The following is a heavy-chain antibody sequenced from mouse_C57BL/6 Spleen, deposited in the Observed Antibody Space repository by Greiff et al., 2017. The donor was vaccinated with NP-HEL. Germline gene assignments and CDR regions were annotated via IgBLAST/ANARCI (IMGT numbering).Heavy chain of an antibody. V-gene: IGHV5-17*01. Sequence: EVHLVESGGGLVKPGGSLKLSCAASGFTFSDYGMHWVRQAPEKGLEWVAYISSGRSTIYYADTVKGRFTISRDNAKNTLFLQMTSLRSEDTAMYYCARERMVTTGNWGQGTLVTVSA. J-gene: IGHJ3*01. D-gene: IGHD2-2*01. CDR3: ARERMVTTGN. CDR2: ISSGRSTI. CDR1: GFTFSDYG.